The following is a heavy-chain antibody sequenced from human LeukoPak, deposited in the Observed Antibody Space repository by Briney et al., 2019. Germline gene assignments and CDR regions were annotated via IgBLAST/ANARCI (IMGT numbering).Heavy chain of an antibody. CDR3: ATDPSGPSDSGGWYYFDN. J-gene: IGHJ4*02. CDR2: IKQDASET. V-gene: IGHV3-7*01. D-gene: IGHD2-15*01. Sequence: GGSLRLSCAASGFIVSNYCMGWVRQAPGKGLEWVAYIKQDASETYYVDSVRGRFSISRDNAKNSLFLQMNSLRAEDTAAYYCATDPSGPSDSGGWYYFDNWGQGTLVTVSS. CDR1: GFIVSNYC.